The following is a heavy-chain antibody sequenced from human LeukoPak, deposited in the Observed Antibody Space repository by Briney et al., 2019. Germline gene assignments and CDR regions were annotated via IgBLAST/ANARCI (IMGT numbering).Heavy chain of an antibody. CDR1: GGTFSSYA. CDR3: ARVRFGESTYYYYYMDV. Sequence: SVKVSCKASGGTFSSYAISWVRQAPGQGLEWMGRIIPILGIANYAQKFQGRVTITADKSTSTAYMELSSLRSEDTAVYYCARVRFGESTYYYYYMDVWGKGTTVTVSS. J-gene: IGHJ6*03. CDR2: IIPILGIA. D-gene: IGHD3-10*01. V-gene: IGHV1-69*04.